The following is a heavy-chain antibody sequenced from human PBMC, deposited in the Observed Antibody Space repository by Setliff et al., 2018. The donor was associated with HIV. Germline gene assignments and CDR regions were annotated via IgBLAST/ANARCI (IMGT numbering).Heavy chain of an antibody. CDR3: ARDVFAYYYGSGSYIGY. D-gene: IGHD3-10*01. J-gene: IGHJ4*02. CDR2: INPNSGGT. CDR1: GYTFTGYY. Sequence: ASVKVSCKASGYTFTGYYMHWVRQAPGQGLEWMGWINPNSGGTNYAQKFQGRVTMTRDTSISTAYMELSRLRSDDTAVYYCARDVFAYYYGSGSYIGYWGQGTLVTVSS. V-gene: IGHV1-2*02.